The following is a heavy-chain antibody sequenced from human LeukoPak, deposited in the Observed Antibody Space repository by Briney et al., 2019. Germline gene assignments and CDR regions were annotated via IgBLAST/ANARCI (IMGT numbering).Heavy chain of an antibody. V-gene: IGHV4-59*01. Sequence: PSETLSLTCTVSGGSISSYYWSWIRQPPGKGLEWIGYICYSGSTNYNPSLKSRVTISVDTSKNQFSLKLSSVTAADTAVYYCARDYSGSYSFDYWGQGTLVTVSS. J-gene: IGHJ4*02. D-gene: IGHD1-26*01. CDR1: GGSISSYY. CDR3: ARDYSGSYSFDY. CDR2: ICYSGST.